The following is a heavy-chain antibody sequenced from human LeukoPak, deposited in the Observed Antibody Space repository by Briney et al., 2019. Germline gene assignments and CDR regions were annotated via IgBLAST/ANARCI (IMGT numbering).Heavy chain of an antibody. V-gene: IGHV4-34*01. CDR1: GGSFSGYY. D-gene: IGHD6-19*01. Sequence: SETLSLTCAVYGGSFSGYYWSWIRQPPGKGLEWIGEMKHSGSTNYNPSLKSRVTISVDTSKNQFSLKLSSVTAADTAVYYCARVGPIAVAGGRKYNWFDPWGQGTLVTVSS. CDR2: MKHSGST. J-gene: IGHJ5*02. CDR3: ARVGPIAVAGGRKYNWFDP.